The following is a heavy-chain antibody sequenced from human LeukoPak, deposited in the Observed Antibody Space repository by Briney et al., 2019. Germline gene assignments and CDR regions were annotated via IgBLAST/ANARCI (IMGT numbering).Heavy chain of an antibody. D-gene: IGHD2-8*01. Sequence: GGSLRLSCAASGFTFSSYSMNWVRQAPGKGLEWVSSISSSSSYIYYADSVKGRFTISRDNAKNSLYLQMDSLRAEDTAVYYCARDPHNVYYMDVWGKGTTVTVSS. CDR3: ARDPHNVYYMDV. CDR2: ISSSSSYI. J-gene: IGHJ6*03. V-gene: IGHV3-21*01. CDR1: GFTFSSYS.